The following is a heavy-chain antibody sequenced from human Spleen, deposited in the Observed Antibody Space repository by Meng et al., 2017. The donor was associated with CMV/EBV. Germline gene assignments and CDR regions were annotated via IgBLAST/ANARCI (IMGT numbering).Heavy chain of an antibody. J-gene: IGHJ6*02. V-gene: IGHV3-21*01. CDR2: ISSSSSYI. D-gene: IGHD3-10*01. CDR3: ANIGGDV. CDR1: GFTFSSYS. Sequence: GESLKISCAASGFTFSSYSMNWVRQAPGKGLEWVSSISSSSSYIYYADSVKGRFTISRDDAKNSLYLQMNSLRAEDTAVYYCANIGGDVWGQGTTVTVSS.